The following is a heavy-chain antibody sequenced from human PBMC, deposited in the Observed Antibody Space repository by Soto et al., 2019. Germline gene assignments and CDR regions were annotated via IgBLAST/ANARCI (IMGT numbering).Heavy chain of an antibody. CDR1: GGSISGYY. CDR3: ARGAEYSSSPKWYYFDY. Sequence: SETLSLTCTVSGGSISGYYWSWIRQPPGKGLEWIGYIYYSGSTNYNPSLKSRVIMSVDTSKNQISLKLSSVAAADTAVYYCARGAEYSSSPKWYYFDYWGQGTQVTVSS. V-gene: IGHV4-59*01. CDR2: IYYSGST. J-gene: IGHJ4*02. D-gene: IGHD6-6*01.